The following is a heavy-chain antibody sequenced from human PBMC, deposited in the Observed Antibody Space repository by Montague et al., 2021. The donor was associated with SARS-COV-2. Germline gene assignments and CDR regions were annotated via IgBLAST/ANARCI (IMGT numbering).Heavy chain of an antibody. Sequence: SETLSLTCAVSGGSFIGYYWCWIRHPPGKGLVWIGSVYYRGSTYYNPSLNSRVTISVDTYKNQFSLKLSSVTAADTAVYYCARPRQFLRSYFAYWGQGTLVTVSS. J-gene: IGHJ4*02. V-gene: IGHV4-39*01. CDR2: VYYRGST. CDR3: ARPRQFLRSYFAY. D-gene: IGHD1-14*01. CDR1: GGSFIGYY.